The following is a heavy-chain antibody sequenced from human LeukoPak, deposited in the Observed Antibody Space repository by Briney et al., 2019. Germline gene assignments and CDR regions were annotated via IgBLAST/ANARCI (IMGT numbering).Heavy chain of an antibody. CDR1: GFTFSSYG. D-gene: IGHD6-19*01. V-gene: IGHV3-23*01. CDR2: ISGSGGST. Sequence: GGSLRLSCAASGFTFSSYGMSWVRQAPGKGLEWVSAISGSGGSTYYADSVKGRFTISRDNSKNTLYLQMNSLRAEDTAVYYCAKAGQWLVPYYMDVWGKGTTVTVSS. CDR3: AKAGQWLVPYYMDV. J-gene: IGHJ6*03.